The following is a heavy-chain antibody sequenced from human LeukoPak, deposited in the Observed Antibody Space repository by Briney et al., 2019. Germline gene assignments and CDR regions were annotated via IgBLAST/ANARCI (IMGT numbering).Heavy chain of an antibody. CDR3: ASNYIGAFNI. CDR2: IGSSGSHI. J-gene: IGHJ3*02. Sequence: GGPLRRSCARWGFAYSSYREIWVRQATEKGLEWVSSIGSSGSHIYYADSVTGRFTISRDNAKNSLYLQVNSLRAEDTAVYYCASNYIGAFNIWGQGTMVTVSS. V-gene: IGHV3-21*01. D-gene: IGHD2-15*01. CDR1: GFAYSSYR.